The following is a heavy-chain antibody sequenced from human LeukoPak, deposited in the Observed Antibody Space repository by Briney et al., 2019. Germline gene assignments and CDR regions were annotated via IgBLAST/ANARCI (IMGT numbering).Heavy chain of an antibody. Sequence: SETLSLTCAVYGGSFSGYYWSWIRQPPGKGLEWIGEINHSGSTNYNPSLKSRVTISVDTSKNQFSLKLSSVTAADTAVYYCARLPFDDFWSGSDAFDIWGQGTMVTVSS. V-gene: IGHV4-34*01. J-gene: IGHJ3*02. CDR1: GGSFSGYY. D-gene: IGHD3-3*01. CDR2: INHSGST. CDR3: ARLPFDDFWSGSDAFDI.